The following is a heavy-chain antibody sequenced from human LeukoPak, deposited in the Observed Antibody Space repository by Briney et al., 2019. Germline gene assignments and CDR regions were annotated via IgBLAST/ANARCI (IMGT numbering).Heavy chain of an antibody. Sequence: SETLSLTCSVSGGSISSYYWSWIRQPAGKGREWIGRIYTTGNTDYNPSLKSRVTMSVDTSKNQFSLNLSSVTAADTAVYYCARESPGAEYYYYMDVWGKGTTVTVSS. CDR2: IYTTGNT. CDR1: GGSISSYY. CDR3: ARESPGAEYYYYMDV. D-gene: IGHD4/OR15-4a*01. J-gene: IGHJ6*03. V-gene: IGHV4-4*07.